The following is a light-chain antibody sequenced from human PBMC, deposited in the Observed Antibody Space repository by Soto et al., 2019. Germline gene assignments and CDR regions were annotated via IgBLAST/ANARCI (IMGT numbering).Light chain of an antibody. CDR1: ESVSPNS. J-gene: IGKJ5*01. Sequence: IVLTQSAGTLCLSPGEAGNLXCRASESVSPNSIAWYQQKPGQDPRLLXXGHSGRATGIQERLSGSGSGKDFTLNISGLEPEDFGVYYCKQSGSSPPITFGQGTRLEIK. V-gene: IGKV3-20*01. CDR2: GHS. CDR3: KQSGSSPPIT.